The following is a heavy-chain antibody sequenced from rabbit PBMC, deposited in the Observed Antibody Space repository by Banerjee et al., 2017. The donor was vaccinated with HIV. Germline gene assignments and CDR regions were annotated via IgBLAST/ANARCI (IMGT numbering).Heavy chain of an antibody. D-gene: IGHD4-1*01. CDR2: IDPVFGST. Sequence: HLVESGGGPVQPGGSLKLSCKASGFDFSSYYMSWVRQAPGKGLEWIGYIDPVFGSTYYASWVNGRFTISSHNAQNTLYLQLNSLTAADTATYFCARVVYSSGWGAGGAFDPWGQGTLVTVS. CDR3: ARVVYSSGWGAGGAFDP. CDR1: GFDFSSYY. V-gene: IGHV1S7*01. J-gene: IGHJ2*01.